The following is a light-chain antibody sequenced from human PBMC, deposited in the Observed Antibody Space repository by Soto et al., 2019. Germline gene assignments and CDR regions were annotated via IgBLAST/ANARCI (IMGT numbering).Light chain of an antibody. J-gene: IGLJ1*01. CDR2: DVT. CDR3: SSYTSSTSYV. V-gene: IGLV2-14*01. Sequence: QSVLTQPASVSGSPGQSITLSCTGTSSEIGGYDYVSWYQQHPGKAPKLMIYDVTNRPSGVSNRFSGSKSGNTASLTISGLQAEDEASYYCSSYTSSTSYVFGTGTKVTVL. CDR1: SSEIGGYDY.